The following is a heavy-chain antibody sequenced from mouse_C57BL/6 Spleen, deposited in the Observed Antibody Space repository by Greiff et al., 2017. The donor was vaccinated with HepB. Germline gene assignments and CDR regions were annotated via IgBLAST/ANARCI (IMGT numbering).Heavy chain of an antibody. D-gene: IGHD1-1*01. J-gene: IGHJ2*01. Sequence: QVQLQQPGAELVKPGASVKLSCKASGYTFTSYWMHWVKQRPGQGLEWIGMIHPNSGSTNYNEKFKSKATLTVDKSSSTAYMQLSSLTSEDSAVYCCARPVTTVVEYYFDDWGQGTTLTVSS. CDR3: ARPVTTVVEYYFDD. CDR2: IHPNSGST. CDR1: GYTFTSYW. V-gene: IGHV1-64*01.